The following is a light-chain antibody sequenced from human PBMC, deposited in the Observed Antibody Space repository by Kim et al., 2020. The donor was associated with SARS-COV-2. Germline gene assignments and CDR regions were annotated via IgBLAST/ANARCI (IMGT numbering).Light chain of an antibody. CDR3: QSYDNSNLCV. CDR1: SGGIVSNY. J-gene: IGLJ1*01. Sequence: FMLTQPHSVSESPGKTVIISCTRSSGGIVSNYVQWYQQRPGSAPRNVIYQDDQRPSGVPDRFSGSIDSSSDSASLTISGLETEDEADYYCQSYDNSNLCVFGTGTKVTVL. CDR2: QDD. V-gene: IGLV6-57*03.